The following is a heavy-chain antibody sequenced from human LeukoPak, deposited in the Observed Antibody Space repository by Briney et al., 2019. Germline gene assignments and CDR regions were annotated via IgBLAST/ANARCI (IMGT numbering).Heavy chain of an antibody. CDR1: GGSISSSSYY. D-gene: IGHD6-13*01. CDR2: IYSSGST. V-gene: IGHV4-39*07. Sequence: SETLSLTCTVSGGSISSSSYYWGWIRQPPGKGLEWIGSIYSSGSTYYNPSLKSRVTISIDTSKNQFSLKLSSVTAADTAVYYCARDLRVAIAAAESYGMDVWGQGTTVTVSS. CDR3: ARDLRVAIAAAESYGMDV. J-gene: IGHJ6*02.